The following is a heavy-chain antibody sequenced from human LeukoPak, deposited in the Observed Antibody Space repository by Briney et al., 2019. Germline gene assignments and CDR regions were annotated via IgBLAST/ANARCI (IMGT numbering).Heavy chain of an antibody. CDR2: TNHSGST. J-gene: IGHJ5*02. Sequence: SETLSLTCAVYGESFSGYFWSWIRQPPGKGLEWIGETNHSGSTNYNASLKSRVTISVDTSKNQFSLRLSSVTAADTAVYYCAPRGDIEHSYGFGKWFDPWGQGTRVTVSS. CDR3: APRGDIEHSYGFGKWFDP. D-gene: IGHD5-18*01. V-gene: IGHV4-34*01. CDR1: GESFSGYF.